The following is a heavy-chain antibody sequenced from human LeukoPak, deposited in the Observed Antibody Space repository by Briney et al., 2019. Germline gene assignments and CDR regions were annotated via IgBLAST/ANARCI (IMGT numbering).Heavy chain of an antibody. V-gene: IGHV4-34*01. J-gene: IGHJ6*03. CDR1: GGSFSGYY. D-gene: IGHD2-15*01. Sequence: PSETLSLTCAVYGGSFSGYYWSWIRQPPGKGLEWIGEINHSGSTNYNPSLKSRVTISVDTSKNQFSLKLSSVTAADTAVYYCARTRPCSGGSCYSYYYYYMDVWGKGTTVTISS. CDR3: ARTRPCSGGSCYSYYYYYMDV. CDR2: INHSGST.